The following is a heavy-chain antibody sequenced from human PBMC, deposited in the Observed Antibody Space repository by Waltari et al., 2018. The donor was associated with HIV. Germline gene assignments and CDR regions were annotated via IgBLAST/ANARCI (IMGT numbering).Heavy chain of an antibody. CDR3: VRGAGRDLLLFGGDF. CDR1: GFTFSNFS. CDR2: ISISHTQM. V-gene: IGHV3-21*01. J-gene: IGHJ4*02. D-gene: IGHD3-16*01. Sequence: EVHLLESGGGLVKPGGSLRLSCEVSGFTFSNFSMNWVRQAPGKGLEWVSSISISHTQMSYADSVKGRFTIFRDNAKKSLYLQMNSLRDEDTAVYYCVRGAGRDLLLFGGDFWGQGTLVTVSS.